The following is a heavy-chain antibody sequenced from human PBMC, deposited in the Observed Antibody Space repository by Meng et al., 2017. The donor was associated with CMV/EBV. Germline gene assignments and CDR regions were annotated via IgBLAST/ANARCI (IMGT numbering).Heavy chain of an antibody. J-gene: IGHJ2*01. CDR1: FTGYY. D-gene: IGHD3-22*01. CDR2: INPNSGGT. V-gene: IGHV1-2*02. CDR3: ARDGYYYDSSGYRSRYFDL. Sequence: FTGYYMHWVRQAPGQGLEWMGWINPNSGGTNYAQKFQGRVTMTRDTSISTAYMELSRLRSDDTAVYYCARDGYYYDSSGYRSRYFDLRGRGTLVTVSS.